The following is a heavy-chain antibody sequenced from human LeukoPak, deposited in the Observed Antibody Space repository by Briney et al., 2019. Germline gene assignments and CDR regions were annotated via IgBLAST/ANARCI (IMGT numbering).Heavy chain of an antibody. J-gene: IGHJ4*02. CDR2: IWYDGSNK. V-gene: IGHV3-33*06. Sequence: PGRSLRLSCAASGFTFSSYGMHWVRQAPGKGLEWVAVIWYDGSNKYYADSVKGRFTISRDNSKNTLYLQMNSLRAEDTAVYYCAKNLGPVDYWGQGTLVTVSS. CDR1: GFTFSSYG. CDR3: AKNLGPVDY.